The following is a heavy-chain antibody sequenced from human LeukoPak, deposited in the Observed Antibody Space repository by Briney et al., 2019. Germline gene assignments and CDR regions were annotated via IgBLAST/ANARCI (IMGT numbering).Heavy chain of an antibody. CDR2: TRNKANSYTT. CDR3: ARSDYGDYYYYYGMDV. J-gene: IGHJ6*02. D-gene: IGHD4-17*01. V-gene: IGHV3-72*01. Sequence: PGGSLRLSCAASGFTFSDHYMDWVRQAPGKGLEWVGCTRNKANSYTTEYAASVKGRFTISRDDSKNSLYLQMNSLKTEDTAVYYCARSDYGDYYYYYGMDVWGQGTTVTVSS. CDR1: GFTFSDHY.